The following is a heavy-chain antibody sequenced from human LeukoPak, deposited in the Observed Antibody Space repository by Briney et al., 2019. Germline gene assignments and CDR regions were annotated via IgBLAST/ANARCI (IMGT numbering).Heavy chain of an antibody. CDR2: IRYDGSNK. V-gene: IGHV3-30*02. Sequence: PGGSLRLSCAASGFTFSSYGMHWVRQAPGKGLEWVAFIRYDGSNKYYADSVKGRFTISRDNSKNTLYLQMNSLRAEDTAVYYCAKDRIGIAVAGTTFDYRGQGTLVTVSS. D-gene: IGHD6-19*01. CDR3: AKDRIGIAVAGTTFDY. CDR1: GFTFSSYG. J-gene: IGHJ4*02.